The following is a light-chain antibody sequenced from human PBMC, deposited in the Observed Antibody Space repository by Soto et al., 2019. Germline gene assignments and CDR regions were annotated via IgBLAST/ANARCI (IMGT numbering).Light chain of an antibody. CDR1: TGEVTSGYY. V-gene: IGLV7-43*01. Sequence: QAVVTQEPSLTVSPGGTVTLTCASSTGEVTSGYYPNWIQQKPGQAPRSLIYSTSNKYSWTPARFSGSLLGGKAALTLSGVQPEDEADYYCLLYLSGHVRLFGGGTKVTVL. CDR2: STS. CDR3: LLYLSGHVRL. J-gene: IGLJ2*01.